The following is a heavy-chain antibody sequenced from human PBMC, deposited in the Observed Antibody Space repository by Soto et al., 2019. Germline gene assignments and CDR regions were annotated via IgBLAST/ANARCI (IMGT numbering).Heavy chain of an antibody. D-gene: IGHD3-9*01. CDR1: GYTFTSYG. Sequence: QVQLVQSGAEVKKPGSSVKVSCKASGYTFTSYGISWVRQAPGQGLEWMGWISAYNGNTNYAQKLQGRVTMTTDTSTSTAYMELRSRRSDDTAVYYCARVATYYDIPNWFDPWGQGTLVTVSS. J-gene: IGHJ5*02. CDR3: ARVATYYDIPNWFDP. V-gene: IGHV1-18*01. CDR2: ISAYNGNT.